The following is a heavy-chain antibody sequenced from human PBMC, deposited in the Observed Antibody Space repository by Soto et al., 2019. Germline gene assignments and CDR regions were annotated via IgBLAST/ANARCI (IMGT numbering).Heavy chain of an antibody. V-gene: IGHV4-34*01. CDR1: GGPFSGYY. CDR2: INHSGET. CDR3: ARGLMSPAPN. Sequence: SETLSLTCAVYGGPFSGYYWSWIRQPPGKGLEWIGEINHSGETNYNPSLRSRVTISVDPSKNQFSLKLTSVTAADTAVYYCARGLMSPAPNWGQGTLVTVSS. J-gene: IGHJ4*02.